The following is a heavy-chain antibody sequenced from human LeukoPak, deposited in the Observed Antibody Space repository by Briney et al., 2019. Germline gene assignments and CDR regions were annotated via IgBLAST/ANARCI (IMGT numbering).Heavy chain of an antibody. CDR3: ARVGGMVVAARTLLFDY. V-gene: IGHV4-34*01. Sequence: SETLSLTCAVYGGSFSGYYWSWIRHPPGKGLEWIGEINHSGSTNYNPSLKSRVTISVDTSKNQFSLKLSSVTAADTAVYYCARVGGMVVAARTLLFDYWGQGTLVTVSS. D-gene: IGHD2-15*01. CDR2: INHSGST. CDR1: GGSFSGYY. J-gene: IGHJ4*02.